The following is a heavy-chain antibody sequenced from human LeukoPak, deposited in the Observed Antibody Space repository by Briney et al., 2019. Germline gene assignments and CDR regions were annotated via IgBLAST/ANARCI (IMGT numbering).Heavy chain of an antibody. CDR1: GGSFSGYY. V-gene: IGHV4-34*01. J-gene: IGHJ5*02. CDR2: ITHGGST. CDR3: ARGTLAIAAAPLDWFDP. D-gene: IGHD6-13*01. Sequence: SETLSLTCAVYGGSFSGYYWSWIRQPPGKGLEWIGEITHGGSTNYNPSLKSRVTISVDTSQNQFSLKLSSVTAADTAVYYCARGTLAIAAAPLDWFDPWGQGTLVTVSS.